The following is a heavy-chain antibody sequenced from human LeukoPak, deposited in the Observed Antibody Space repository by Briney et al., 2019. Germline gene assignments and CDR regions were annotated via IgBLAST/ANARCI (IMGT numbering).Heavy chain of an antibody. CDR2: IYYSGST. CDR3: ARVTISGAFWYFDL. D-gene: IGHD3-3*01. CDR1: GGSISTYY. J-gene: IGHJ2*01. Sequence: SETLSLTCTVSGGSISTYYWSWIRQPSGKGLEWIGYIYYSGSTNYNPSLKSRVTISVDTSENQFSLKLGSVTAADTAVYYCARVTISGAFWYFDLWGRGTLVTVSS. V-gene: IGHV4-59*01.